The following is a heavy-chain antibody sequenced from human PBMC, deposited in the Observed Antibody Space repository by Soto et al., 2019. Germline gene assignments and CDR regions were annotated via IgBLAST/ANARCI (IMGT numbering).Heavy chain of an antibody. J-gene: IGHJ4*02. Sequence: GGSLRLSCAASGFTFSSYAMSWVRQAPGKGLEWVSAISGSGGSTYYADSVKGRFTISRDNSKNTLYLQMNSLRAEDTAVYYCAKEGGPNCTGTKGRVNFDYWGEGSLVNVSS. CDR1: GFTFSSYA. V-gene: IGHV3-23*01. CDR3: AKEGGPNCTGTKGRVNFDY. D-gene: IGHD2-8*02. CDR2: ISGSGGST.